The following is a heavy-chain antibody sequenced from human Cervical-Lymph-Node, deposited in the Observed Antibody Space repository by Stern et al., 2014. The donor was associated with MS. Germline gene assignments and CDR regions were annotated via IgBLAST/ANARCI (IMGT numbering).Heavy chain of an antibody. CDR1: GDTFTHYG. V-gene: IGHV7-4-1*02. CDR3: ARLRVGNITRDY. D-gene: IGHD1-26*01. CDR2: INTNTGIP. Sequence: QEQLVQSGSELKKPGASVKVSCKASGDTFTHYGINWVRQAPGQGLEWMGWINTNTGIPTYAQAFTGRFVFSFDASVSTAYLHISSLKADDTAIYYCARLRVGNITRDYWGPGTLVTVSS. J-gene: IGHJ4*02.